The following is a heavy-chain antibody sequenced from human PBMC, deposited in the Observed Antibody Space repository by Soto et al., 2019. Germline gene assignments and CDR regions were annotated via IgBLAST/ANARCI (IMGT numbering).Heavy chain of an antibody. CDR2: LNAGIGHT. CDR1: GYTFPSYA. J-gene: IGHJ6*02. Sequence: GASVKVSCKASGYTFPSYAMHWVRQAPGQRLEWMGWLNAGIGHTKYSETFQGRVTITRDTSASTAFMELGSLSPEDTAVYYFARSPPISEAGPPSRGRHYYAGMDVWGQGTKVTVSS. V-gene: IGHV1-3*01. D-gene: IGHD6-19*01. CDR3: ARSPPISEAGPPSRGRHYYAGMDV.